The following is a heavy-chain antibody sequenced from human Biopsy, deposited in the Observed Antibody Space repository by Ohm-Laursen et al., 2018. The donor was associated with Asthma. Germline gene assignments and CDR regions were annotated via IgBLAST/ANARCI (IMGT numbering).Heavy chain of an antibody. CDR1: GFTLSSYA. CDR2: MSYDGSIK. V-gene: IGHV3-30*03. Sequence: SLRLSCTAPGFTLSSYAIHWVRQAPGKGLEWVALMSYDGSIKDYADSVKGRFTISRDNSMNTLYLHMNSLRVEDTAAYYCARGLDYSGRSGFDYWGQGTLVTVSS. CDR3: ARGLDYSGRSGFDY. D-gene: IGHD3-10*01. J-gene: IGHJ4*02.